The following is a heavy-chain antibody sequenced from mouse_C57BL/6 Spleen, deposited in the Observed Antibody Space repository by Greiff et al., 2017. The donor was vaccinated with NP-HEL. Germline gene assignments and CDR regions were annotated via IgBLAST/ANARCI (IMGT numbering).Heavy chain of an antibody. CDR1: GYTFTSYW. D-gene: IGHD1-1*01. J-gene: IGHJ4*01. CDR3: ARFYYYVSSDAMDY. V-gene: IGHV1-69*01. CDR2: IHPSGGYT. Sequence: QVQLQQPGAELVMPGASVKLSCKASGYTFTSYWMHWVKQRPGQGLEWIGEIHPSGGYTNYNQKFKGKATLTVDKSSSTAYMQLSSLTSEDSAVYSWARFYYYVSSDAMDYWGQGTSLTVSS.